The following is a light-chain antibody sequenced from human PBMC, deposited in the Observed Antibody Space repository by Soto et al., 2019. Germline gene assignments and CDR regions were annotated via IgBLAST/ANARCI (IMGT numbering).Light chain of an antibody. CDR1: QSISSN. V-gene: IGKV3-15*01. J-gene: IGKJ1*01. CDR3: QQYNNWLKWT. Sequence: EIVMTQSPATLSVSPGERATLSCRASQSISSNLAWYQQQPGQGPRLLIYDASTRATGIPARFSGSGSGADFTLTISSLQSEDFAVYYCQQYNNWLKWTFGQGTKVEIK. CDR2: DAS.